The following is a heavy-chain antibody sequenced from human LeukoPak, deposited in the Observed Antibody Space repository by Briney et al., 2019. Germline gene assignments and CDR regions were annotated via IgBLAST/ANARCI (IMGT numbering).Heavy chain of an antibody. CDR1: GGSISSSSYY. Sequence: PSETLSLTCTVSGGSISSSSYYWGWTRQPPGKGLEWIGSIYYSGSTYYNPSLKSRITISVDTSKSQFSLRLTSVTAADTAVYYCARARSCTGGKCFRSFDYWGQGTLVTVSS. CDR2: IYYSGST. V-gene: IGHV4-39*07. D-gene: IGHD2-8*02. J-gene: IGHJ4*02. CDR3: ARARSCTGGKCFRSFDY.